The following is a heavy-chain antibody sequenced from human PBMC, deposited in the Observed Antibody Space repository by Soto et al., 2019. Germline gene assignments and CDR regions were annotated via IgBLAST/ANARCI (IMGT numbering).Heavy chain of an antibody. J-gene: IGHJ6*02. Sequence: GASVKVSCKASGGTFSSYAISWVRQAPGQGLEWMGGIIPIFGTANYAQKFQGRVTITADKSTSTDYMELSSLRSEDTAVYYCAIDLGNLGYCSSTSCSPYGMDVWGQGTTVTVSS. CDR1: GGTFSSYA. V-gene: IGHV1-69*06. CDR2: IIPIFGTA. D-gene: IGHD2-2*01. CDR3: AIDLGNLGYCSSTSCSPYGMDV.